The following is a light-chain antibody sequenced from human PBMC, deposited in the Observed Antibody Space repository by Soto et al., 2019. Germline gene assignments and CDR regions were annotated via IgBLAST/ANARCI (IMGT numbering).Light chain of an antibody. CDR1: QGIRND. CDR2: ATS. CDR3: LHDYDYPLT. V-gene: IGKV1-6*01. J-gene: IGKJ4*01. Sequence: AIQVTQSPSSLSASVGDRVTITCRASQGIRNDLGWYQQKPGEPPKLLIYATSRLQSGVPSRFSGSGSGTDFTITSSILQPEDSANYYCLHDYDYPLTFGGGTKVQIK.